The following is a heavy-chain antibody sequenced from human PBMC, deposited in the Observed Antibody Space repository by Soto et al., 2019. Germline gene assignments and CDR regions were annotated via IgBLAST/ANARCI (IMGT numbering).Heavy chain of an antibody. CDR2: IYYSGST. J-gene: IGHJ5*02. V-gene: IGHV4-30-4*01. CDR3: ARGGSFLSGYLGWFDP. D-gene: IGHD3-3*01. CDR1: GGPISSGDYY. Sequence: LSLTCPVSGGPISSGDYYWSWIRQPPGKGLEWIGYIYYSGSTYYNPSLKSRVTISVDTSKNQFSLKLGSVTAADTAVYYCARGGSFLSGYLGWFDPWGQGTLVTVFS.